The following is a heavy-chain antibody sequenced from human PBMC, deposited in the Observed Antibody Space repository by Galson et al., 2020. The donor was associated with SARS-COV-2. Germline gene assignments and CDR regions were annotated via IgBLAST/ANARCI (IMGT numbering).Heavy chain of an antibody. D-gene: IGHD6-13*01. Sequence: ASVKVSCKASGYTFTSYGISWVRQAPGQGLEWMGWISAYNGNTNYAQKLQGRVTMTTDTSTSTAYMELRSLRSDDTAVYYCARDMVSGIAAAGNFDYWGQGTLVTVSS. CDR3: ARDMVSGIAAAGNFDY. V-gene: IGHV1-18*01. CDR1: GYTFTSYG. CDR2: ISAYNGNT. J-gene: IGHJ4*02.